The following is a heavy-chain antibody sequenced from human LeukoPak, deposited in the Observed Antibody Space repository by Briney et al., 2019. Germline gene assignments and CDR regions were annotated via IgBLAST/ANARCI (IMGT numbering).Heavy chain of an antibody. J-gene: IGHJ5*02. CDR2: INPNSGGT. CDR3: ARAGTIVVVPAAKNWFDP. CDR1: GYTFTGYY. Sequence: ASVKVSCKASGYTFTGYYMHWVRQAPGQGLEWMGWINPNSGGTNYAQKFQGRVTMTRDTSISTAYMELSRLRSDDTAVYYCARAGTIVVVPAAKNWFDPWGQGTLVTVSS. D-gene: IGHD2-2*01. V-gene: IGHV1-2*02.